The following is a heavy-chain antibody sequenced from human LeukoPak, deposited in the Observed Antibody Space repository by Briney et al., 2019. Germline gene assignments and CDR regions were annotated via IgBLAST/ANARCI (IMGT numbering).Heavy chain of an antibody. V-gene: IGHV3-23*01. CDR2: IVGSGVTT. CDR3: AKIQGYLDY. CDR1: GFTFSIYG. Sequence: GSLRLSCEASGFTFSIYGMTWVRQAPGKGLEWVSAIVGSGVTTYYPDSVKSRFTISRDNSKNTLYLQMNSLRAEDTAVYYCAKIQGYLDYWGQGTLVTVSS. J-gene: IGHJ4*02.